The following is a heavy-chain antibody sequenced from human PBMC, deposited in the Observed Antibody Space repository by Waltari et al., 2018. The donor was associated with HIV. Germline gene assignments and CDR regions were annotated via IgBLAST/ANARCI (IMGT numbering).Heavy chain of an antibody. Sequence: QVQLVESGGGVVQPGRSLRLSCAASGFTFSRYGMHWVRQAPGKGLEWVAGIWQEETNKYYADSVTGRFTISRDNSMNTLYLQMNSLRAEDTAMYYCAKEDSSSSDPHYLDYWGQGTLVTVSS. CDR2: IWQEETNK. V-gene: IGHV3-30*18. CDR1: GFTFSRYG. D-gene: IGHD6-6*01. CDR3: AKEDSSSSDPHYLDY. J-gene: IGHJ4*02.